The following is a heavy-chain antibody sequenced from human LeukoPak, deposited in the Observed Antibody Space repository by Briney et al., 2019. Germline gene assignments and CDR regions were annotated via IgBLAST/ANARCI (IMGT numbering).Heavy chain of an antibody. CDR3: VSVPGIAAAADY. V-gene: IGHV3-30*02. Sequence: PGRSLRLSCAASGFTFSSYGMHWVRQAPGKGLEWVAFIRYDGSNKYYADSMKGRFAISRDNSKNTLYLQMNSLRAEDTAVYYCVSVPGIAAAADYWGQGTLVTVSS. D-gene: IGHD6-13*01. CDR1: GFTFSSYG. CDR2: IRYDGSNK. J-gene: IGHJ4*02.